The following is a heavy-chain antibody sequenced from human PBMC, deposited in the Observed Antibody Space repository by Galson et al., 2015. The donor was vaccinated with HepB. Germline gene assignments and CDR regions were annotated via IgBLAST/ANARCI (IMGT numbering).Heavy chain of an antibody. D-gene: IGHD1-26*01. CDR2: ISYDGSNK. CDR1: GFTFSSYA. V-gene: IGHV3-30-3*01. J-gene: IGHJ6*02. Sequence: SLRLSCAASGFTFSSYAMHWVRQAPGKGLEWVAVISYDGSNKYYADSVKGRFTISRDNSKNTLYLQMNSLRAEDTAVYYCARAGGGGAPTSYYGMDVWGQGTTVTVSS. CDR3: ARAGGGGAPTSYYGMDV.